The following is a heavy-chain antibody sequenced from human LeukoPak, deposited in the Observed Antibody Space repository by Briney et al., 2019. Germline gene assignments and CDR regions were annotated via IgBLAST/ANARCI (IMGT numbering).Heavy chain of an antibody. Sequence: PSGTLSLTCSVSGGSISSSGFYWVWIRQPPGKGLEWIGSIYYSGSTYYNPSLKSRVTISVDTSRNQFSLKLSSVTAADTAVFYCARHSAFRGLDYWGQGSLVTVSS. CDR3: ARHSAFRGLDY. J-gene: IGHJ4*02. V-gene: IGHV4-39*01. CDR1: GGSISSSGFY. CDR2: IYYSGST.